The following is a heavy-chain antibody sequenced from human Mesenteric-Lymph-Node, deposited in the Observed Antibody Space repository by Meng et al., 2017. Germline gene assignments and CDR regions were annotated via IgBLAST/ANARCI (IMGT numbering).Heavy chain of an antibody. Sequence: QMQLVESGGDLVKPGGSLRLSCAASGFTFSDYYMMWLRHAPGKGLEWIAYVNIDGSSKYYADSVQGRFTISRDNARNSLFLQMNSLRAEDTAIYYCANFDSWGLGTLVTVSS. CDR3: ANFDS. J-gene: IGHJ4*01. CDR1: GFTFSDYY. V-gene: IGHV3-11*01. CDR2: VNIDGSSK.